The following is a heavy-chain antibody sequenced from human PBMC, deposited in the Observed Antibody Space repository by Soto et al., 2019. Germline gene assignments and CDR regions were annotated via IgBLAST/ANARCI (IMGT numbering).Heavy chain of an antibody. CDR3: ASSYYYDSSGSDDAFDI. CDR2: IYYSGST. Sequence: SETLSLTCTVSGGSISSGGYYWSWIRQHPGKGLEWIGYIYYSGSTYYNPSLKSRVTISVDTSKNQFSLKLSSVTAADTAVYYCASSYYYDSSGSDDAFDIWGQGTMVTVSS. J-gene: IGHJ3*02. D-gene: IGHD3-22*01. V-gene: IGHV4-31*03. CDR1: GGSISSGGYY.